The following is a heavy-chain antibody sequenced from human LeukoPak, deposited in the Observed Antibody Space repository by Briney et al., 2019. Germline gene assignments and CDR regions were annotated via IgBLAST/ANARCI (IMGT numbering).Heavy chain of an antibody. CDR3: ARSPVLSPYYYGSGSYYGALDY. J-gene: IGHJ4*02. Sequence: AETLSLTCTVSGGSVSSGSYYWVWIRQPPGKGLEWIGYIDYSGSTNYNPSLKSRVTISVDTSKNQFSLKLSSVTAADTAVYYCARSPVLSPYYYGSGSYYGALDYWGQGTLVTVSS. D-gene: IGHD3-10*01. CDR2: IDYSGST. V-gene: IGHV4-61*01. CDR1: GGSVSSGSYY.